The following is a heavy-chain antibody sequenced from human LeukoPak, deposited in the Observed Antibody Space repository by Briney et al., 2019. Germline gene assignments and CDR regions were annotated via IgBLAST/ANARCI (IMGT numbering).Heavy chain of an antibody. V-gene: IGHV4-39*07. Sequence: KPSETLSLTCTVSGGSISSSSYYWGWIRQPPGKGLEWIGSIYYSGSTYYNPSLKSRVTISVDTSKNQFSLKLSSVTAADTAVYYCASPRPPGKRPMYSRRAFDIWGQGTMVTVSS. D-gene: IGHD1-14*01. CDR3: ASPRPPGKRPMYSRRAFDI. CDR2: IYYSGST. J-gene: IGHJ3*02. CDR1: GGSISSSSYY.